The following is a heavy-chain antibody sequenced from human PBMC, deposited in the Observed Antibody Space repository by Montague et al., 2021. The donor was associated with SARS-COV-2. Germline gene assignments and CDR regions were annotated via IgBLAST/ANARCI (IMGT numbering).Heavy chain of an antibody. Sequence: TLSLTCTVSGGSISSGGYYWSWIRQHPGKGLEWIGYIYYSGSTYYNPPLKSRVTISVDTSKNQFSLKLSSVTAADTAVYYCARYCMVASRAPFAVDYWGQGTLVTVSS. CDR3: ARYCMVASRAPFAVDY. V-gene: IGHV4-31*03. CDR2: IYYSGST. D-gene: IGHD5-12*01. CDR1: GGSISSGGYY. J-gene: IGHJ4*02.